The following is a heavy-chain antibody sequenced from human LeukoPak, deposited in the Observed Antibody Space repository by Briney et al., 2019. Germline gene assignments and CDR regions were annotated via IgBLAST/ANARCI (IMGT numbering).Heavy chain of an antibody. Sequence: SETLSLTCAVSAYSISSGYRWGWIRQPPGKGLEWIGSIYHSGITYYNPSLKSRVTISVDTSNNQFSLELTSVTAADTAVYYCARAGSGYSSSYDAFDIWGQGTMVTVSS. V-gene: IGHV4-38-2*01. CDR3: ARAGSGYSSSYDAFDI. J-gene: IGHJ3*02. CDR2: IYHSGIT. D-gene: IGHD6-13*01. CDR1: AYSISSGYR.